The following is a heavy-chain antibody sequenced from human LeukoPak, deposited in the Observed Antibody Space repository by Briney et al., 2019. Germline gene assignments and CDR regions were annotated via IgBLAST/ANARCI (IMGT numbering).Heavy chain of an antibody. V-gene: IGHV3-7*03. Sequence: RPGGSVRLSCAASGYTLSGHWMTWVRQAPGKGLEWVANINQDGSAKYYVDSVKGRFTISRDNAKNSLYLQMNSLRAEDTAVYYCARAGYGDYVGNFDYWGQGTLVTVST. D-gene: IGHD4-17*01. CDR2: INQDGSAK. CDR3: ARAGYGDYVGNFDY. CDR1: GYTLSGHW. J-gene: IGHJ4*02.